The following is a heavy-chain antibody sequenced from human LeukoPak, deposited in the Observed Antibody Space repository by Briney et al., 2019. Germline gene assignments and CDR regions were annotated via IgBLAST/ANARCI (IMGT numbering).Heavy chain of an antibody. CDR1: GSTFSSYS. CDR2: ISSGSSYI. D-gene: IGHD3-22*01. Sequence: GGSLRLSCAASGSTFSSYSMNWVRQAPGKGLEWVSSISSGSSYIYYADSVKGRFTISRDNAKNSLYLQMNSLRAEDTAVYYCARGYYYDSSGYYFLDYWGQGTLVTVSS. J-gene: IGHJ4*02. V-gene: IGHV3-21*01. CDR3: ARGYYYDSSGYYFLDY.